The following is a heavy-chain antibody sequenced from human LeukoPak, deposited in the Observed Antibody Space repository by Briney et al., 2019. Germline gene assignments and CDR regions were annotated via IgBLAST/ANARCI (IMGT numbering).Heavy chain of an antibody. Sequence: PGGSLILSCTASGFTLGGHDMHWVRRTTGGGLEWVAAVSSGHHAFYAGSVQGRFAVSRVDGKNSLYLQMNSLRGGDTAVYYCVREARGYHYTYFDYWGQGSLVTVSS. CDR3: VREARGYHYTYFDY. V-gene: IGHV3-13*01. D-gene: IGHD5-18*01. CDR1: GFTLGGHD. J-gene: IGHJ4*02. CDR2: VSSGHHA.